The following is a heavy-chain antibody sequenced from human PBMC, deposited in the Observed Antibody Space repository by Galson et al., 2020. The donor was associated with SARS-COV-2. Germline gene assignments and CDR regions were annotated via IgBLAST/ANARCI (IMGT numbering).Heavy chain of an antibody. CDR2: ISFDGSNK. CDR3: AKAGIRGGGAHYYYYMDV. Sequence: GGSLRLSCAASAFTFSSYGMHWVRQAPGKGLEWVAVISFDGSNKFYADSVKGRFTISRDNSKNTLFLQMDSLSIEDTAVYYCAKAGIRGGGAHYYYYMDVWGNGTTVTIS. D-gene: IGHD3-16*01. J-gene: IGHJ6*03. V-gene: IGHV3-30*18. CDR1: AFTFSSYG.